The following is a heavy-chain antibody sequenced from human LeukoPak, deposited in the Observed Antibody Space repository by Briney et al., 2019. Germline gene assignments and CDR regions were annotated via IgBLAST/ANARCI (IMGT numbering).Heavy chain of an antibody. Sequence: PSETLSLTCTVSGGSISGYYWSWIRQPPGRGLEWIAYIFYSGSTYYNPSLKTRVTISADAAKNQFSLRLSSVTAADTAVYYCARTSGYCTGGTCDHTLAYWGQGTLVTVSS. CDR2: IFYSGST. V-gene: IGHV4-30-4*01. J-gene: IGHJ4*02. CDR3: ARTSGYCTGGTCDHTLAY. D-gene: IGHD2-15*01. CDR1: GGSISGYY.